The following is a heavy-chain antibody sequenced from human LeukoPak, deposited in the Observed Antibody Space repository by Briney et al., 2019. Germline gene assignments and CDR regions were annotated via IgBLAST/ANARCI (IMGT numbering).Heavy chain of an antibody. CDR2: ITYDDFYK. CDR1: GFTFRSYG. V-gene: IGHV3-30*03. CDR3: ARSAAAGPFDY. D-gene: IGHD6-13*01. J-gene: IGHJ4*02. Sequence: SGRSLRLSCAASGFTFRSYGMRWVRQAPGKWLEWVALITYDDFYKYYGDSVKGRFTISRDNSKNTLYLQMNTLRTEDTAIYYCARSAAAGPFDYWGQGTLLTVSS.